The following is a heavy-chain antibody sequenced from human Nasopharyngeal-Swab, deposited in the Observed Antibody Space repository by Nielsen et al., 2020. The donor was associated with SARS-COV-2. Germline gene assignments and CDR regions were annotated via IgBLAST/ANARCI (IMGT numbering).Heavy chain of an antibody. CDR1: GFTFSSYG. V-gene: IGHV3-33*01. Sequence: GESLKISYAASGFTFSSYGMHWVRQAPGKGLEWVAVIWYDGSNKYYADSVKGRFTISRDNSKNTLYLQMNSLRAEDTAVYYCARDFGIAAAGSDVDYWGQGTLVTVSS. J-gene: IGHJ4*02. CDR3: ARDFGIAAAGSDVDY. CDR2: IWYDGSNK. D-gene: IGHD6-13*01.